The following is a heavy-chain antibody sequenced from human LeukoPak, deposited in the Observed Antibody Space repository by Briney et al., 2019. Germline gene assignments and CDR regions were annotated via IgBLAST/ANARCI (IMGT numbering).Heavy chain of an antibody. V-gene: IGHV5-51*01. CDR2: IYPGDSDT. D-gene: IGHD6-13*01. CDR1: GYSFASFW. J-gene: IGHJ6*02. Sequence: GESLKISCKGSGYSFASFWIGWVRQMPGKGLEWMGVIYPGDSDTRYSPSFQGQVTISDDKSISTTYVQWSSLKASDTAMYYCASIVVAAAGRGYYYYGMDVWGPGTTVTVSS. CDR3: ASIVVAAAGRGYYYYGMDV.